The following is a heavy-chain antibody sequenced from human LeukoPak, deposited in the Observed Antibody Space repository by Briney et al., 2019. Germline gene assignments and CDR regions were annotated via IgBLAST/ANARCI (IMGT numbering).Heavy chain of an antibody. Sequence: SETLSLTCTVSGDSFSSHYWSWVRQPPGKALEWIGYMFYSGSTNYNPSLKSRVTISVDTSKNQFSLKLSSVTAADTAVYYCAREVDDSSGYYSGYFDYWGQGILVTVSS. CDR1: GDSFSSHY. D-gene: IGHD3-22*01. V-gene: IGHV4-59*11. CDR2: MFYSGST. J-gene: IGHJ4*02. CDR3: AREVDDSSGYYSGYFDY.